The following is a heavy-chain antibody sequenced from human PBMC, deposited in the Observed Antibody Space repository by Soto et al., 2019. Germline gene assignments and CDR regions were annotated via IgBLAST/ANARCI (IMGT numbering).Heavy chain of an antibody. CDR2: IYYSGST. Sequence: SEILSLTCTVSGGSISSGGYYWSWIRQHPGKGLEWIGYIYYSGSTYYNPSLKSRVTISVDTSKNQFSLKLSSVTAADTAVYYCARVVLNCGGDCYTPYYFDYWGQGTLVTVSS. D-gene: IGHD2-21*01. CDR3: ARVVLNCGGDCYTPYYFDY. J-gene: IGHJ4*02. V-gene: IGHV4-31*03. CDR1: GGSISSGGYY.